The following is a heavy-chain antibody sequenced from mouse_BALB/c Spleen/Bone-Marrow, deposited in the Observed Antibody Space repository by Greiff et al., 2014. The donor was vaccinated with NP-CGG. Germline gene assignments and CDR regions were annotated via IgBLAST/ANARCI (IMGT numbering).Heavy chain of an antibody. CDR3: AGDGAY. D-gene: IGHD3-3*01. J-gene: IGHJ3*01. CDR2: IDPANGNT. Sequence: VQLKESGAELVKPGASVKLSCTASGFNIKDTYMHWVKQRPEQGLEWIGRIDPANGNTKYDPKFQGKATITADTSSNTAYLQLSSLTSEDTAVYYCAGDGAYWGQGTLVTVSA. V-gene: IGHV14-3*02. CDR1: GFNIKDTY.